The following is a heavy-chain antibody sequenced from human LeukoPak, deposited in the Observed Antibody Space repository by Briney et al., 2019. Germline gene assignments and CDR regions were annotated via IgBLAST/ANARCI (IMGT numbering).Heavy chain of an antibody. CDR3: ARVPGRPAAVFDY. D-gene: IGHD2-2*01. CDR1: GYSISSGYY. CDR2: IYHSGST. V-gene: IGHV4-38-2*01. Sequence: PSETLSLTCAVSGYSISSGYYWGWIRQPPGKGLEWIGSIYHSGSTYYNPSLKSRVTISVDTSKNQFSLKLSSVTAADTAVYYCARVPGRPAAVFDYWGQGTLVTVSS. J-gene: IGHJ4*02.